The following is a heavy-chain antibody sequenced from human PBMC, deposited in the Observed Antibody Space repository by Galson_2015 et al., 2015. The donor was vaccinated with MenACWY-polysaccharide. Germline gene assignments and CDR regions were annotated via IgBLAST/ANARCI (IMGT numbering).Heavy chain of an antibody. CDR2: IQYDGSKI. V-gene: IGHV3-33*01. J-gene: IGHJ3*02. CDR1: GSRFSNSG. D-gene: IGHD6-13*01. CDR3: AREGSRIVFHAFDT. Sequence: SLRLSCAASGSRFSNSGMHWVRQAPGKGLEWVAVIQYDGSKIVYADSVKGQFTISRDNSKNTLFLEMNSLGAEDTAVYYCAREGSRIVFHAFDTWGQGTMVTVSS.